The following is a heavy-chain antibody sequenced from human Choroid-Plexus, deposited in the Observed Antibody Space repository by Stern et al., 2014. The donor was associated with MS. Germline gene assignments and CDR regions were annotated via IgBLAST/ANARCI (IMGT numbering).Heavy chain of an antibody. D-gene: IGHD2/OR15-2a*01. J-gene: IGHJ5*02. Sequence: QEQLVQSGGGVVQPGRPLRLSCVASGFTFGSCAMHWVRQAPGQGLEWVAGVSYDGSNKDYADSVKGRFTISRNNSQNTLYMQMSSLRPEDTAVYYCAKDRQYLTYFFDHWGQGSLVTVSS. V-gene: IGHV3-30*18. CDR2: VSYDGSNK. CDR1: GFTFGSCA. CDR3: AKDRQYLTYFFDH.